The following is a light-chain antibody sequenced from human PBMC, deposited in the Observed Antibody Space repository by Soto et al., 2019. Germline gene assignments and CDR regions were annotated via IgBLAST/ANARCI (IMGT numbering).Light chain of an antibody. J-gene: IGLJ1*01. Sequence: QSALTQPASVSGSPGQSITISCTGTNSDVGGYNYVSWYQQHPGKAPKFMIYDVSSRPSGVSDRFSGSKSGNTASLTISGLQAGDEADYYCSSYTTSNTRQIVFGTGTKLTVL. CDR2: DVS. CDR3: SSYTTSNTRQIV. V-gene: IGLV2-14*01. CDR1: NSDVGGYNY.